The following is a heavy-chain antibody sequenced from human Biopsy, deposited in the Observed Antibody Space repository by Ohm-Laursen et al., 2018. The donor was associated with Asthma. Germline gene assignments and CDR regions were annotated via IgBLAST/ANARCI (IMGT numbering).Heavy chain of an antibody. D-gene: IGHD1-1*01. V-gene: IGHV3-30*01. CDR1: GFSFSNFA. Sequence: SLRLSCAALGFSFSNFAIHWVRQAPGKGLEWVGVISKDASTQDYADSVKGRFTMARDNSKNTLDLQMNSLREEDTAVYYCVRDGTDDAFDIWGQGTVVSVSS. CDR3: VRDGTDDAFDI. CDR2: ISKDASTQ. J-gene: IGHJ3*02.